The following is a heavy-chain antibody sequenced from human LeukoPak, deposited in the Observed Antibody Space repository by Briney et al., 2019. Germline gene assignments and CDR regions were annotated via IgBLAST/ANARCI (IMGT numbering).Heavy chain of an antibody. V-gene: IGHV3-21*01. CDR3: AKGTLDTESPYCGGDCFAH. D-gene: IGHD2-21*02. Sequence: GGSLRLSCAASGFTFSSYSMNWVRQAPGKGLEWVSSISSSSSYIYYADSVKGRFTISRDNSKNTLYLQMNSLRAEDTAVYYCAKGTLDTESPYCGGDCFAHWGQGTLVTVSS. CDR1: GFTFSSYS. CDR2: ISSSSSYI. J-gene: IGHJ1*01.